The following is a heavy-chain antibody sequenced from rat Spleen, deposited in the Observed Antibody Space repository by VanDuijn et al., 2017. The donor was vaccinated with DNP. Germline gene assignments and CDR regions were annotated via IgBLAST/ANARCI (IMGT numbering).Heavy chain of an antibody. Sequence: EVQLVESGGGLVQPGRSLKLSCAASGFTFSDYNMAWVRQTPKTGLEWVASIDYDGGSTYYRDSLKGRFTISRDTAKSTLYLQMDSLRSEDMATYYCARWGGDYFDYWGQGVMVTVSS. J-gene: IGHJ2*01. CDR1: GFTFSDYN. CDR2: IDYDGGST. V-gene: IGHV5-7*01. CDR3: ARWGGDYFDY.